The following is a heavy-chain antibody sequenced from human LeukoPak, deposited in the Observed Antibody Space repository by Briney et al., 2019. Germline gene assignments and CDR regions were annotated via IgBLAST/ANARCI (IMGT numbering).Heavy chain of an antibody. D-gene: IGHD2-21*02. CDR2: IYYSGST. V-gene: IGHV4-39*07. Sequence: SETLSLTCTVSGGSISSSSYYWGWIRQPPGKGLECIGSIYYSGSTNYNPSLKSRVTISVDTSKNQFSLKLSSVTAADTAVYYCARGPLAGGDLGGQRYYFDYWGQGTLVTVSS. J-gene: IGHJ4*02. CDR3: ARGPLAGGDLGGQRYYFDY. CDR1: GGSISSSSYY.